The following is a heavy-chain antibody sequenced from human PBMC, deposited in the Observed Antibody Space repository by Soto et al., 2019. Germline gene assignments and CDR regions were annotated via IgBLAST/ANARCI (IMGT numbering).Heavy chain of an antibody. J-gene: IGHJ6*02. CDR1: GFTFSSYG. V-gene: IGHV3-30*18. D-gene: IGHD6-19*01. CDR3: AKEGVAVAQPLYYYGMDV. Sequence: QLWGSLRLSCAASGFTFSSYGMHWVRQAPGKGLEWVAVISYDGSNKYYADSVKGRFTISRDNSKNTLYLQMNSLRAEDTAVYYCAKEGVAVAQPLYYYGMDVWGQGTTVTVSS. CDR2: ISYDGSNK.